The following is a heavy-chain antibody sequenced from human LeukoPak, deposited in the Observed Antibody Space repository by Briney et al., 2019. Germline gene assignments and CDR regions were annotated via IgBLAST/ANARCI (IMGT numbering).Heavy chain of an antibody. D-gene: IGHD3-10*01. CDR2: IIPIFGTA. Sequence: SVKVSCKASGGTFSSYAISWVRQAPGQGLEWMGGIIPIFGTANYAQKFQGRVTITADESTSTAYMELSSLRSEDTAVYYCARDRVGYYGSGSYYIGWFDPWGQGTLVTVSS. V-gene: IGHV1-69*13. CDR1: GGTFSSYA. CDR3: ARDRVGYYGSGSYYIGWFDP. J-gene: IGHJ5*02.